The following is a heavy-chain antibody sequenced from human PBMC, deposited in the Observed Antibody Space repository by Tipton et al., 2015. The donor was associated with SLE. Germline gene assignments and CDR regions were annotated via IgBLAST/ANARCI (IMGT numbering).Heavy chain of an antibody. J-gene: IGHJ3*02. CDR1: GGSISSGSYY. CDR3: ARCSGYDRDAFDI. CDR2: IYTSGST. V-gene: IGHV4-61*09. D-gene: IGHD5-12*01. Sequence: TLSLTCTVSGGSISSGSYYWSWIRQPAGKGLEWIGYIYTSGSTNYNPSLKSRVTISVDTSKNQFSLKLSSVTAADTAVYYCARCSGYDRDAFDIWGQGTMVTVSS.